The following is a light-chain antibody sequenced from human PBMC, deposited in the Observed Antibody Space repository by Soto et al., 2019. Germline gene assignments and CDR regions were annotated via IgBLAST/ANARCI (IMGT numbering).Light chain of an antibody. V-gene: IGKV1-5*03. CDR3: QQYSSAWT. Sequence: DIQMTQSPSTLSACVGDSVTITCRASQSISSWLAWYQQKPGKAPKLLIYTASSLESGVPSRFSGSGSGTEFTLTISSLQPDDFATYYCQQYSSAWTFGQGTKVDIK. CDR2: TAS. J-gene: IGKJ1*01. CDR1: QSISSW.